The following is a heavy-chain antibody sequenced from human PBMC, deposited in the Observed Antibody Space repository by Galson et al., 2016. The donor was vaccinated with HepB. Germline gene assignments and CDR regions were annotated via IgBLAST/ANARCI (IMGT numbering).Heavy chain of an antibody. Sequence: SLRLSCAASGFDVNYNYMSWVRQAPGKGLECVSVIYSGGSTFYADSVKGRFTISRDNSKNTLYLQMNSLRVEDTAIYYCTTLRRGIQLWLEVYWGQGTLVSVSS. J-gene: IGHJ4*02. V-gene: IGHV3-53*01. CDR1: GFDVNYNY. D-gene: IGHD5-18*01. CDR2: IYSGGST. CDR3: TTLRRGIQLWLEVY.